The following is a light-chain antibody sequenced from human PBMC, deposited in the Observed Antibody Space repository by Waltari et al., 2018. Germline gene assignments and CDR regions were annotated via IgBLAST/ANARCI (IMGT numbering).Light chain of an antibody. V-gene: IGKV1-39*01. Sequence: DIQMTQSPPYLSASVVDRVTITCRASQSISSYLNWYQQKPGKAPDLLIYAASSLQSRVPSRFSGSGSGTDFTLTISRLQPEDFATYYWQQSYSNPFTFGPGTKVDIK. J-gene: IGKJ3*01. CDR3: QQSYSNPFT. CDR2: AAS. CDR1: QSISSY.